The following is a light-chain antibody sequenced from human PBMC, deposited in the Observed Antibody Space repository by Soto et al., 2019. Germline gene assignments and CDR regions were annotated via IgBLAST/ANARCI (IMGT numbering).Light chain of an antibody. CDR1: SSDVGGYDY. CDR3: SSYTSSSTYV. V-gene: IGLV2-14*03. CDR2: DVN. J-gene: IGLJ1*01. Sequence: QSVLTQPASVSGSPGQSIAISCTGTSSDVGGYDYVSWYQQLPGKAPKLMIYDVNNRPSGASNRFSGSKSGNTASLTISGLQAEDEADYYCSSYTSSSTYVFGTGTKVTVL.